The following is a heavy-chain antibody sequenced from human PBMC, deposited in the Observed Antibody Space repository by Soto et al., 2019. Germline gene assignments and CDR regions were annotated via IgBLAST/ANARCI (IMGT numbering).Heavy chain of an antibody. V-gene: IGHV4-34*01. J-gene: IGHJ4*01. D-gene: IGHD1-26*01. Sequence: QVQLQQWGAGLLKPSETLSLTCAVYGVPFSGYYWSWIRQSPGKGLEWIGEINHSGNTNYNPSLKSRVAMLLDTSKNQFSLSLSSVTAADTAVYYCANLIVFHSSYYHDYWGHGTLVTVSS. CDR1: GVPFSGYY. CDR3: ANLIVFHSSYYHDY. CDR2: INHSGNT.